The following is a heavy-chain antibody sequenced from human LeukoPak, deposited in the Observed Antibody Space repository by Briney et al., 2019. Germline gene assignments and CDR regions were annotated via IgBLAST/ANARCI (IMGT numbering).Heavy chain of an antibody. J-gene: IGHJ4*02. CDR1: GYTFTSYG. CDR3: ARAELVYCSGGSCYSRAHDY. V-gene: IGHV1-18*01. D-gene: IGHD2-15*01. CDR2: ISAYNGNT. Sequence: ASVKVSCKASGYTFTSYGISWARQAPGQGLEWMGWISAYNGNTNYAQKLQGRVTMTTDTSTSTAYMELRSLRSDDTAVYYCARAELVYCSGGSCYSRAHDYWGQGTLVTVSS.